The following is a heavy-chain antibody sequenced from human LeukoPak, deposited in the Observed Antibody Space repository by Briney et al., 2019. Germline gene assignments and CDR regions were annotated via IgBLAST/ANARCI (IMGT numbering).Heavy chain of an antibody. CDR2: INPNTDGI. CDR1: GYTFTDYY. D-gene: IGHD1-26*01. J-gene: IGHJ5*02. CDR3: ARVKALGIVGSTTVLDP. V-gene: IGHV1-2*02. Sequence: ASVKVSCKASGYTFTDYYIHWVRQAPGQGLEWMGWINPNTDGIKYAQNFRGRVTMTRDTSISTAYMELSSLRSDDTAIYYCARVKALGIVGSTTVLDPWGQGTLVTVSS.